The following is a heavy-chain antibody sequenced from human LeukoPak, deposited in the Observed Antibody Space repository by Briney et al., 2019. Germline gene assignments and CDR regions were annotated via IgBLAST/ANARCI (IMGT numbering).Heavy chain of an antibody. CDR3: ARDRIRAVAGTGSYFQH. Sequence: PGGSLRLSCAASGFTFSSYAMHWVRQAPGKGLEWVAVISYDGSNKYYADSVKGRFTISRDNSKNMLYLQMNSLRAEDTAVYYCARDRIRAVAGTGSYFQHWGQGTLVTVSS. J-gene: IGHJ1*01. D-gene: IGHD6-19*01. CDR1: GFTFSSYA. V-gene: IGHV3-30-3*01. CDR2: ISYDGSNK.